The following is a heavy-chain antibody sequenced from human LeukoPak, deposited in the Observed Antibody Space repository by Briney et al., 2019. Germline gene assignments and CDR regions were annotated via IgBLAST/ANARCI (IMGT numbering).Heavy chain of an antibody. D-gene: IGHD3-9*01. J-gene: IGHJ4*02. CDR1: GFTFSSYA. CDR2: ISSNGGST. Sequence: GGSLRLSCAASGFTFSSYAMHWVRQAPGKGLEYVSAISSNGGSTYYANSVKGRFTISRDNSMNTLYLQMGSLRAEDMAVYYCARDRSPGYFDSQFDYWGQGTLVTVSS. V-gene: IGHV3-64*01. CDR3: ARDRSPGYFDSQFDY.